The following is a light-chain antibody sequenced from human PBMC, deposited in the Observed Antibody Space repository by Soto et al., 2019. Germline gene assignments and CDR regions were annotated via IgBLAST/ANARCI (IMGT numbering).Light chain of an antibody. CDR1: QSVSSNY. J-gene: IGKJ5*01. CDR3: QQYDNSIT. Sequence: EIVLTQSPDTVSLSPGETATLSCRASQSVSSNYLAWYQQKPGQAPRLLIYGASSRATGIPDRFSGSGSGTDFTLTIRRLEPEDFAVFYCQQYDNSITFGQGTRLEI. V-gene: IGKV3-20*01. CDR2: GAS.